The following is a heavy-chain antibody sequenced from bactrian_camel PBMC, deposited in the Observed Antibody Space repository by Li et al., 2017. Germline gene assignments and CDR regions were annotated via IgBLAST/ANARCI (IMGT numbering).Heavy chain of an antibody. Sequence: HVQLVESGGGSVQPGGSLRLSCALSGNILVSRQCAAWFRQPPGEERERVAAIDTGDGSTYYLNSVEGRFTISHDNAKNTLYLQMNSLNPADSAMYYCAADSSAWGTWSLKETHFHWWGQGTQVTVSS. J-gene: IGHJ4*01. CDR1: GNILVSRQC. CDR3: AADSSAWGTWSLKETHFHW. CDR2: IDTGDGST. D-gene: IGHD5*01. V-gene: IGHV3S54*01.